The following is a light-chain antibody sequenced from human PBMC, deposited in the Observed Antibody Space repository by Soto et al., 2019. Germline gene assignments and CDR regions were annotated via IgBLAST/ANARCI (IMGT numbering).Light chain of an antibody. J-gene: IGKJ1*01. CDR1: QSVSSGY. CDR2: GAS. CDR3: HQYDSWT. Sequence: EIVLTQSPGTLSLSPGERATLSFSASQSVSSGYLAWYQQKPGQAPRLLIYGASNRATGIPDRFSGSGSGTDFTLTISRLEPEDFAVYYCHQYDSWTFGQGTKVDIK. V-gene: IGKV3-20*01.